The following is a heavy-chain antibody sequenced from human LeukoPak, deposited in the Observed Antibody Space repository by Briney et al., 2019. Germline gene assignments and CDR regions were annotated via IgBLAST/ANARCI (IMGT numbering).Heavy chain of an antibody. CDR3: AKDTPISS. V-gene: IGHV3-30*18. CDR1: GFTFRSYG. J-gene: IGHJ3*01. D-gene: IGHD2-21*01. CDR2: VSHDGSNT. Sequence: GKSRRLSCAASGFTFRSYGMHWVRQAPGGGLEWVAVVSHDGSNTYYADSVKGRFTITRDNSKHTLYLQMTSLRAEDTALYYCAKDTPISSWGQGTMVTVSS.